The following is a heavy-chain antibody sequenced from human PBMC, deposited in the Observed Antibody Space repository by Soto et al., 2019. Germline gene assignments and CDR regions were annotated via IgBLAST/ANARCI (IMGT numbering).Heavy chain of an antibody. V-gene: IGHV2-26*01. J-gene: IGHJ6*02. CDR2: FFSDAER. CDR1: GFSLTNGRMG. D-gene: IGHD4-17*01. Sequence: QVTLKESGPVLVKPTETLTLTCSVSGFSLTNGRMGVSWIRQPPGKALEWLAHFFSDAERSYSTSIQSRLKMYRDSSGSQVVLTMTNMAPADTATYFCARMDRDYNYYGLDVWGHGIAVTVSS. CDR3: ARMDRDYNYYGLDV.